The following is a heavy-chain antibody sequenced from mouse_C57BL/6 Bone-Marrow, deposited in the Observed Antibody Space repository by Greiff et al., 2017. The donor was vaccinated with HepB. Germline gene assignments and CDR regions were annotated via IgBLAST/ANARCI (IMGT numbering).Heavy chain of an antibody. CDR1: GYTFTSYW. CDR3: ARVGRDYYEDY. CDR2: IDPSDSYT. J-gene: IGHJ2*01. Sequence: VQLQQSGAELVRPGTSVKLSCKASGYTFTSYWMHWVKQRPGQGLEWIGVIDPSDSYTNYNQKFKGKATLTVDTSSSTAYMQLSSLTSEDSAVYYCARVGRDYYEDYWGQGTTLTVSS. D-gene: IGHD1-1*01. V-gene: IGHV1-59*01.